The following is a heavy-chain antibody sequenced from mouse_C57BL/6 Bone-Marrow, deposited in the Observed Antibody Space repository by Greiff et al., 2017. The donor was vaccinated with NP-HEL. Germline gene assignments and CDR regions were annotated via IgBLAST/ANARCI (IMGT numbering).Heavy chain of an antibody. V-gene: IGHV1-55*01. CDR2: IYPGSGST. J-gene: IGHJ3*01. Sequence: QVQLQQPGAELVKPGASVKMSCKASGYTFTSYWITWVKQRPGQGLEWIGDIYPGSGSTNYNEKFKSKATLTVVTSSSTAYMQLSSLTSEDSAVYYCARSSGYVAYWGQGTLVTVSA. CDR1: GYTFTSYW. CDR3: ARSSGYVAY. D-gene: IGHD3-2*02.